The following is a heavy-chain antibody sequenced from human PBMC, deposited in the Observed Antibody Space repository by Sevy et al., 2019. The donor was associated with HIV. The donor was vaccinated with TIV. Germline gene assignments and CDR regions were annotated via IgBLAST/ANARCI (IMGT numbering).Heavy chain of an antibody. CDR2: ISKDGSNK. J-gene: IGHJ4*02. Sequence: GGSLRLSCEASGFSFSSFGMHWVRQTPGKGLEWVALISKDGSNKYCADSVKGRFTIFRDNFNNTLNLQMNGLRVDDTAVYHCAKDRDLMGFAGNDFWGQGTLVTVSS. CDR3: AKDRDLMGFAGNDF. V-gene: IGHV3-30*18. D-gene: IGHD2-8*01. CDR1: GFSFSSFG.